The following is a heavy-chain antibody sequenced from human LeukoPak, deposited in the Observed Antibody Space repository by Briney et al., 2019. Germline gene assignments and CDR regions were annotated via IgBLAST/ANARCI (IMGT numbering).Heavy chain of an antibody. D-gene: IGHD6-13*01. CDR1: GFILSSYW. J-gene: IGHJ4*02. CDR3: ARDGIAAAGTFEDY. Sequence: GGSLRLSCPASGFILSSYWMSWVRPAPGRGLEWVANIHQDGSEKYYVDSVKGRFTISRDDAKNSLYLQMNSLRAEDTAVYYCARDGIAAAGTFEDYWGQGTLVTVSS. CDR2: IHQDGSEK. V-gene: IGHV3-7*01.